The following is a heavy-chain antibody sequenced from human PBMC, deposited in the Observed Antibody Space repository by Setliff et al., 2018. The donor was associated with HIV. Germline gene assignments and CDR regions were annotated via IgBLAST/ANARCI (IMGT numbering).Heavy chain of an antibody. CDR3: ARDVGNLIVVVAVDAFDI. J-gene: IGHJ3*02. D-gene: IGHD2-15*01. Sequence: GASVKVSCKASGYTFTHYAISWVRQAPGQGLEYLGWISAYNGNTNYAQKLQGRVTMTTDTSTSTAYMELRSLRSDDTAVYYCARDVGNLIVVVAVDAFDIWGQGTMVTVSS. CDR2: ISAYNGNT. V-gene: IGHV1-18*01. CDR1: GYTFTHYA.